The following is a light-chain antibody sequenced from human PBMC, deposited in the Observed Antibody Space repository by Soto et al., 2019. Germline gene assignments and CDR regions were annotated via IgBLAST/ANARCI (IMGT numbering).Light chain of an antibody. CDR1: SSDVGSYNY. Sequence: QSALIQPASVSGSPGQSFTISCTGTSSDVGSYNYVSWYQHHPGKAPKVMIFDVANRPSGVSDRLSASKSANTASLTISGFQAEDEADYYCRSYTSSSTYVFGTGTKVTVL. J-gene: IGLJ1*01. V-gene: IGLV2-14*03. CDR3: RSYTSSSTYV. CDR2: DVA.